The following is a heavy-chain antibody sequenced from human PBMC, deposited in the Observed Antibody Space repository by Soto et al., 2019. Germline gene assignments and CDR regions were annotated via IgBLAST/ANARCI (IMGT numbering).Heavy chain of an antibody. Sequence: ASVKVSCKASGYTITSYYIHWVRQAPGQGLEWMGVINPSGGDTIYAQKFQGRVTMTRDTPTTTVYMAVNSLRSEDTAVYYCTRMGEVGVSYCGGDCAKEDAFDIWG. V-gene: IGHV1-46*03. J-gene: IGHJ3*02. D-gene: IGHD2-21*02. CDR2: INPSGGDT. CDR3: TRMGEVGVSYCGGDCAKEDAFDI. CDR1: GYTITSYY.